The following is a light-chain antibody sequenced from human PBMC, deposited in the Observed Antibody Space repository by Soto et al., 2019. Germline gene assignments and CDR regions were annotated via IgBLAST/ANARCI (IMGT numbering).Light chain of an antibody. Sequence: QLVLTQPPSVSEAPRQRVTISCSGSNSNIGNNGVNWYQQLPGKAPKLLIYYDDLLPSGVSDRFSGSKSGTSASLAISGLQSEDEADYYCAAWDDSLDGWVFGGGTQLTVL. CDR2: YDD. CDR1: NSNIGNNG. V-gene: IGLV1-36*01. J-gene: IGLJ3*02. CDR3: AAWDDSLDGWV.